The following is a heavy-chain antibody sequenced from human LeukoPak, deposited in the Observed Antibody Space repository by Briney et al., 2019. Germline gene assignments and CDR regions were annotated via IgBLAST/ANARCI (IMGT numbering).Heavy chain of an antibody. J-gene: IGHJ4*02. V-gene: IGHV5-10-1*01. CDR3: ARLRRGSVVPY. Sequence: GESLRISCKASGYRFTGYWISWVRQMPGKGLEWMGRIDPSNSYTNYSPSFQDHVTIPADKSISTAYLQWSSLKASDTAMYYCARLRRGSVVPYWGQGTLVTVSS. D-gene: IGHD3-10*01. CDR2: IDPSNSYT. CDR1: GYRFTGYW.